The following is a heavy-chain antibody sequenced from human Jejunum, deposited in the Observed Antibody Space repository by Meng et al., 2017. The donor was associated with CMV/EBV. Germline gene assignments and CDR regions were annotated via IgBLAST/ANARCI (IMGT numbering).Heavy chain of an antibody. D-gene: IGHD1-7*01. Sequence: CAASGYDLSTYVRSWVRQGPGKGREDGSGIAGSCRFTYYKDSVKGRFTISRDNSKNMLYLEMNSLRPEDTAVYYCAKDRWNSPDWFDPWGQGTLVTVSS. CDR3: AKDRWNSPDWFDP. CDR1: GYDLSTYV. J-gene: IGHJ5*02. V-gene: IGHV3-23*01. CDR2: IAGSCRFT.